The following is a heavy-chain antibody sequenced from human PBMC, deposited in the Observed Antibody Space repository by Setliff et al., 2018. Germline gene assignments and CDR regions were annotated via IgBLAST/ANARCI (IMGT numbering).Heavy chain of an antibody. CDR3: AREGAYSYGLGDAFDI. V-gene: IGHV4-38-2*02. J-gene: IGHJ3*02. Sequence: LSLTCTVSGYSISSGYYWGWIRQPPGKGLEWIGSIYHSGSTYYNPSLKSRVTISVDTSKNQFSLKLSSVTAADTAVYYCAREGAYSYGLGDAFDIWGQGTMVTVSS. CDR1: GYSISSGYY. D-gene: IGHD5-18*01. CDR2: IYHSGST.